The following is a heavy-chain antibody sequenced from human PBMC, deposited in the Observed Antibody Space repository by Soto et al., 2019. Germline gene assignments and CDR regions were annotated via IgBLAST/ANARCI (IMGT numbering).Heavy chain of an antibody. J-gene: IGHJ3*02. CDR1: GFTFSSYA. V-gene: IGHV3-23*01. CDR3: AKDATHDYGDSDHDAFDI. CDR2: ISGSGGST. Sequence: EVQLLESGGGLVQPGGSLRLSCAASGFTFSSYAMSWVRQAPGKGLEWVSAISGSGGSTYYADSVKGRFTISRDNSKNTLYLQMNSLRAEDTAVYYCAKDATHDYGDSDHDAFDIWGQGTMVTVSS. D-gene: IGHD4-17*01.